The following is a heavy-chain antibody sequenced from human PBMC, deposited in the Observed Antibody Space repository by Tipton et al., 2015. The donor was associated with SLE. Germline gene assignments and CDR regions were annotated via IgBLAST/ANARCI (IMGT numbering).Heavy chain of an antibody. CDR2: IYPGDSDT. CDR3: ARHREDGYNYPHAFDI. J-gene: IGHJ3*02. V-gene: IGHV5-51*01. CDR1: GYSFTSYW. Sequence: VQLVQSGAEVKKPGESLKISCKGSGYSFTSYWIGWVRQMPGKGLEWMGIIYPGDSDTRYSPSFQGQVTISADKSISTAYLQWSSLKASDTAMYYCARHREDGYNYPHAFDIWGQGTMVTVSS. D-gene: IGHD5-24*01.